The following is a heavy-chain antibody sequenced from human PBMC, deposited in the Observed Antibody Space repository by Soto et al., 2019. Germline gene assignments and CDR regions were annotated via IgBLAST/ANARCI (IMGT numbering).Heavy chain of an antibody. CDR3: AREAAGTDKNFDY. CDR1: GGSISSYY. J-gene: IGHJ4*02. V-gene: IGHV4-59*01. Sequence: PSETLSLTCTVSGGSISSYYWSWIRQPPGKGLEWIGYIYYSESTNYNPSLKSRVTISVDTSKNQFSLKLSSVTAADTAVYYCAREAAGTDKNFDYWGQGTLVTVSS. CDR2: IYYSEST. D-gene: IGHD6-13*01.